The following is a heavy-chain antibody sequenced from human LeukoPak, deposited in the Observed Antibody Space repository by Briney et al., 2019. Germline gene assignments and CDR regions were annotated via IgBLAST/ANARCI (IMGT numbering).Heavy chain of an antibody. CDR2: FSGSGGST. Sequence: GGSLRLSCAPSGFTFSSYAMSWVRRAPGEGREWVSAFSGSGGSTNYADSVKGRFNISRHNSKNTLYRQRNSPRGEDRAVYYCAKSPRCSSSRYFDYWGEGTLVTVSS. V-gene: IGHV3-23*01. D-gene: IGHD6-13*01. J-gene: IGHJ4*02. CDR1: GFTFSSYA. CDR3: AKSPRCSSSRYFDY.